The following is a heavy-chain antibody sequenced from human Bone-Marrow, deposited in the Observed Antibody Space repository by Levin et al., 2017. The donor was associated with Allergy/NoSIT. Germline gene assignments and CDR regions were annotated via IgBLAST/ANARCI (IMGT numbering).Heavy chain of an antibody. CDR1: GFTFSSYA. V-gene: IGHV3-23*01. CDR3: AKAIAVAGTLTAGSDY. J-gene: IGHJ4*02. CDR2: ISGSGGST. Sequence: GGSLRLSCAASGFTFSSYAMSWVRQAPGKGLEWVSAISGSGGSTYYADSVKGRFTISRDNSKNTLYLQMNSLRAEDTALYYCAKAIAVAGTLTAGSDYWGQGTLVTVSP. D-gene: IGHD6-19*01.